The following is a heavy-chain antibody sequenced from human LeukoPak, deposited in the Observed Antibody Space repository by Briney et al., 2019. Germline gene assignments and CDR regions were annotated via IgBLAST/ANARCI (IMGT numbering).Heavy chain of an antibody. CDR2: INHSGST. Sequence: SETLSLTCAVYGGSFSGYYWSWIRQPPGKGLEWIGEINHSGSTNYNPSLKSRATISVDTSKNQFSLKLSSVTAADTAVYYCARVSYGLYYYYYGMDVWGQGTTVTVSS. CDR1: GGSFSGYY. V-gene: IGHV4-34*01. J-gene: IGHJ6*02. D-gene: IGHD5-18*01. CDR3: ARVSYGLYYYYYGMDV.